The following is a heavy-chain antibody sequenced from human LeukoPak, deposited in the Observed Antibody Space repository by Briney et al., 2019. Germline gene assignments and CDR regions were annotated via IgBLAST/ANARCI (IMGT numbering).Heavy chain of an antibody. J-gene: IGHJ4*02. V-gene: IGHV4-31*03. CDR2: IYYSGSS. CDR3: KQKTAYDILTGYSHFDY. D-gene: IGHD3-9*01. CDR1: GGSISSGGYY. Sequence: PSETLSLTCTVSGGSISSGGYYLSWIRQHPRKRLEWIGYIYYSGSSYYNPSLKSRVTISVDTSKNQFSLKLSSVTAADTAVYFCKQKTAYDILTGYSHFDYWGQGTLVTVSS.